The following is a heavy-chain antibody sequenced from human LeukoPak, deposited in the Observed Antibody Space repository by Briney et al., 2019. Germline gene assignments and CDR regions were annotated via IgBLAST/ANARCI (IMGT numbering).Heavy chain of an antibody. CDR1: GFTFSSYG. V-gene: IGHV3-30*03. D-gene: IGHD3-10*01. J-gene: IGHJ4*02. CDR3: AREMYGPGLYYFDY. CDR2: ISYDGSNK. Sequence: PGGSLRLSCAASGFTFSSYGMHWVRQAPGKGLEWVAVISYDGSNKYYADSVKGRFTISRDNARNTLYLQMNSLRAEDTAVYYCAREMYGPGLYYFDYWGQGARVTVSS.